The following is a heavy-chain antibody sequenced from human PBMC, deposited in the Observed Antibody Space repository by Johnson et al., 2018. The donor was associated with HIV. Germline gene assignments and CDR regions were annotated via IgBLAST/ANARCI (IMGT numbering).Heavy chain of an antibody. CDR3: STVSSSRVGGALDI. CDR2: IKSKTDGGTT. V-gene: IGHV3-15*02. D-gene: IGHD6-13*01. J-gene: IGHJ3*02. Sequence: VHLVESGGALVKPGGSLRLSCAASGFTFSNAWMSWVRQAPGKGLEWVGRIKSKTDGGTTDYDAPVKGRFTISRDDSKNTLHRQMNSLKTEDTAVYYCSTVSSSRVGGALDIWGQGTMVTVSS. CDR1: GFTFSNAW.